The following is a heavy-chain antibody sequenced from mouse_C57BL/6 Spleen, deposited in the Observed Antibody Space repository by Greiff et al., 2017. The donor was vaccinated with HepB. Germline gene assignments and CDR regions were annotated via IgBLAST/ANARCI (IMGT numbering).Heavy chain of an antibody. CDR1: GFNIKDDY. Sequence: VQLQQSGAGLVRPGASVKLSCTASGFNIKDDYMHWVKQRPEQGLEWIGWIDPENGDTEYASKFQGKATITADTSSNTAYLQLSSLTSEDTAVYYCTTSITGTLDYWGQGTTLTVSS. V-gene: IGHV14-4*01. J-gene: IGHJ2*01. CDR2: IDPENGDT. CDR3: TTSITGTLDY. D-gene: IGHD4-1*01.